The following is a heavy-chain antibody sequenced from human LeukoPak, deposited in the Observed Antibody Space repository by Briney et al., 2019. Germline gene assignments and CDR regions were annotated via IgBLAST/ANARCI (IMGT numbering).Heavy chain of an antibody. CDR2: IYSGGST. Sequence: PGGSLRLSCAASGITVSSNNMSWGRQAPGKGLEWVSVIYSGGSTYYADSVKGRFTISRDNSKNTLYLQMNSLRAEDTAVYYCARVDGDYDDEAFDIWGQGTMVTVSS. J-gene: IGHJ3*02. V-gene: IGHV3-66*01. CDR3: ARVDGDYDDEAFDI. CDR1: GITVSSNN. D-gene: IGHD4-17*01.